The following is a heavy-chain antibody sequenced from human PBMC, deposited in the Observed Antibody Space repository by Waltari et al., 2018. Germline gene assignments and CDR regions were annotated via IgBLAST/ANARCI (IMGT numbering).Heavy chain of an antibody. CDR1: GFTFSSYG. D-gene: IGHD3-3*01. V-gene: IGHV3-33*06. J-gene: IGHJ4*02. CDR2: IWYDGSNK. CDR3: AKGSGRLLEWLQPFDY. Sequence: QVQLVESGGGVVQPGRSLRLSCAASGFTFSSYGMHWVRQAPGKGLEWVAVIWYDGSNKYYADSVKGRFTISRDSSKNTLYLQMNSLRAEDTAVYYCAKGSGRLLEWLQPFDYWGQGTLVTVSS.